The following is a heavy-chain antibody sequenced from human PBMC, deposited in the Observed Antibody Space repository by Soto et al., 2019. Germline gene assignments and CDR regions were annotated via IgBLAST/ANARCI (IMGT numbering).Heavy chain of an antibody. CDR1: GYTFTSYA. CDR2: INAGNGNT. J-gene: IGHJ5*02. D-gene: IGHD6-13*01. V-gene: IGHV1-3*01. Sequence: ASVKVSCKASGYTFTSYAMHWVRQAPGQRLEWMGWINAGNGNTKYSQKFQGRVTITRDTSASTAYMELSSLRSEDTAVYYCARGSPPYSSSWDWFDHWGQGTLVTVSS. CDR3: ARGSPPYSSSWDWFDH.